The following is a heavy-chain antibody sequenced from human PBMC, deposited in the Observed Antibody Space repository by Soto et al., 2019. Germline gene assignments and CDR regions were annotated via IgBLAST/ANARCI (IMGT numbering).Heavy chain of an antibody. J-gene: IGHJ3*01. CDR3: AREPPALKGDAYDV. V-gene: IGHV1-69*08. Sequence: QVQLVQSGAEVKKPGSSVNVSCKASGGTFSSYTISWVRQAPGQGLEWVGRIIPLLRIANYAQKFQGRVTITAGRSSGTAYMGLSSLRSDDTAVYYCAREPPALKGDAYDVWGQGTMVIVSS. CDR1: GGTFSSYT. CDR2: IIPLLRIA.